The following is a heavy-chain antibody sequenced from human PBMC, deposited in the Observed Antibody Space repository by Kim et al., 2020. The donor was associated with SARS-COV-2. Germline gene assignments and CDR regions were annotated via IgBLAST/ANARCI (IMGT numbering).Heavy chain of an antibody. Sequence: SETLSLTCAVYGGSFSGYYWSWIRQPPGKGLEWIGEINHSGSTNYNPSLKSRVTISVDTSKNQFSLKLSSVTAADTAVYYCARWYGSGSYSPFDYWGQGTLVTVSS. D-gene: IGHD3-10*01. CDR1: GGSFSGYY. J-gene: IGHJ4*02. V-gene: IGHV4-34*01. CDR2: INHSGST. CDR3: ARWYGSGSYSPFDY.